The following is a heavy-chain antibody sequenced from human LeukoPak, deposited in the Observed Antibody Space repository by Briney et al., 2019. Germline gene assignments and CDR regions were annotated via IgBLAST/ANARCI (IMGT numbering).Heavy chain of an antibody. D-gene: IGHD6-19*01. CDR1: GFTFSSYG. J-gene: IGHJ6*02. V-gene: IGHV3-30*18. Sequence: PGGSLRLSCAASGFTFSSYGMHWVRQAPGKGLEWVAVISYDGSNKYYADSVKGRFTISRDNSKNTLYLQMNSLRAEDTAVYYCAKDPNTVAGTGYGMDVWGQGTTVTVSS. CDR2: ISYDGSNK. CDR3: AKDPNTVAGTGYGMDV.